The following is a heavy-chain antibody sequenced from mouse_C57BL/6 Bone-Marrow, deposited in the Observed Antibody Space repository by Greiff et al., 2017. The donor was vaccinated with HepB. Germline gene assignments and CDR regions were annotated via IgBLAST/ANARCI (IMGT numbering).Heavy chain of an antibody. V-gene: IGHV2-3*01. CDR2: IWGDGST. J-gene: IGHJ1*03. CDR3: AKTGSRDYEGYWYFDV. Sequence: VQGVESGPGLVAPSQSLSITCTVSGFSLTSYGVSWVRQPPGKGLEWLGVIWGDGSTNYHSALISRLSISKDNSKSHVFLKLNSLQTDDTATYYCAKTGSRDYEGYWYFDVWGTGTTVTVSS. CDR1: GFSLTSYG. D-gene: IGHD2-4*01.